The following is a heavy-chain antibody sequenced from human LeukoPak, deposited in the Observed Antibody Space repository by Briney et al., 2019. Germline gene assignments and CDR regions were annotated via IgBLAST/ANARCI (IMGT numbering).Heavy chain of an antibody. Sequence: PGGSLSLSCAASGFTFSRYAMSWVRQTPEKGLGWVSVISGSDGSTYYADSVRGRFTISRDDSGNTLFLQMNSLRAEDTAVYYCARQVSCDTTTCYAGMPPDYWGQGTLVTVSS. CDR2: ISGSDGST. J-gene: IGHJ4*02. CDR3: ARQVSCDTTTCYAGMPPDY. D-gene: IGHD2-2*01. CDR1: GFTFSRYA. V-gene: IGHV3-23*01.